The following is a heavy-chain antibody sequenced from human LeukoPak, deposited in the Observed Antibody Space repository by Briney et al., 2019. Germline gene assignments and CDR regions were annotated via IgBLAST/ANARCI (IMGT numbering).Heavy chain of an antibody. CDR2: TNAYNGNT. CDR3: ARGNGDYDSSGYYAYYFDY. CDR1: GYTFTSYG. J-gene: IGHJ4*02. Sequence: ASVKVSCKASGYTFTSYGISWVRQAPGQGLEWMGWTNAYNGNTNYAQKLQGRVTMTTDTSTSTAYMELRSLRSDDTAVYYCARGNGDYDSSGYYAYYFDYWGQGTLVTVSS. V-gene: IGHV1-18*01. D-gene: IGHD3-22*01.